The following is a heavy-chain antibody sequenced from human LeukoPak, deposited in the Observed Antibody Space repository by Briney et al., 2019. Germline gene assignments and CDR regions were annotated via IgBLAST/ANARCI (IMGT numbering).Heavy chain of an antibody. CDR1: GFTLSGYW. CDR2: IKHDGSEK. J-gene: IGHJ4*02. D-gene: IGHD3-10*01. Sequence: GGSLRFSCAASGFTLSGYWMTWVRQAPGKGLEWVANIKHDGSEKYHVDSVKGRFTISRDNAKNSLSLQMNSLRAEDTAVYYCARRRGSDYWGQGTLVTVSS. CDR3: ARRRGSDY. V-gene: IGHV3-7*01.